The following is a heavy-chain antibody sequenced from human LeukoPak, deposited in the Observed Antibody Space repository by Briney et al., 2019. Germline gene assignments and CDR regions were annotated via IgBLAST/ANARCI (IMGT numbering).Heavy chain of an antibody. Sequence: GGSLRLSCAASGFTFSNYWMSWVCQAPGKGLEWVASIHQHGNEKYFVDSVRGRFTISRDNAKNSLYLQMSSLRAEDTAVYYCATLNGPLFEYWGQGTLVTVSS. V-gene: IGHV3-7*01. D-gene: IGHD2-8*01. CDR3: ATLNGPLFEY. CDR1: GFTFSNYW. CDR2: IHQHGNEK. J-gene: IGHJ4*02.